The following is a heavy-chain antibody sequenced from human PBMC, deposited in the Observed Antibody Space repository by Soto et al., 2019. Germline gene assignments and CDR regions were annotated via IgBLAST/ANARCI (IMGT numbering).Heavy chain of an antibody. CDR1: GGSVSSGRFY. J-gene: IGHJ4*02. V-gene: IGHV4-61*01. Sequence: QVQLQESGPGLVKPSETLSLTCTVSGGSVSSGRFYWSWIRQPPGKGLEWIGYIYYSGSTKYNPSRRSRVTISVDTSKNQFSRKLTSVAAADTAVYYCVRSGSGSGWLGGQGTLVTVSS. CDR3: VRSGSGSGWL. CDR2: IYYSGST. D-gene: IGHD6-19*01.